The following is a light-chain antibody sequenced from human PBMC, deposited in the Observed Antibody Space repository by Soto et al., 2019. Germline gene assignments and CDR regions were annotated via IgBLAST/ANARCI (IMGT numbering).Light chain of an antibody. V-gene: IGLV2-8*01. J-gene: IGLJ3*02. CDR2: EVN. CDR1: SSDIGAYNY. CDR3: TSYGGRDNLM. Sequence: QSVLTQPPSASGSPGQSVTISCTGTSSDIGAYNYVSWFQQHPGEAPKLIISEVNKRPSGVPDRFSGSKSGNTASLTVSGLQAEDEADYYCTSYGGRDNLMFGGGNKLTVL.